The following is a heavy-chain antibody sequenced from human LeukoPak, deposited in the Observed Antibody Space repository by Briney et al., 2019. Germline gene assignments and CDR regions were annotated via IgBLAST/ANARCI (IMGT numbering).Heavy chain of an antibody. CDR2: IGSSSGYI. J-gene: IGHJ4*02. D-gene: IGHD1-7*01. V-gene: IGHV3-21*01. CDR3: ARDSVSYNWNYQDY. Sequence: GGSLRLSCAASGFTFSSYSMNWVRKAPGKGLEWVSSIGSSSGYIYYADSVKGRFTISRDNAKNSLYLQMNSLRAEDTAVYYCARDSVSYNWNYQDYWGQGTLVTVSS. CDR1: GFTFSSYS.